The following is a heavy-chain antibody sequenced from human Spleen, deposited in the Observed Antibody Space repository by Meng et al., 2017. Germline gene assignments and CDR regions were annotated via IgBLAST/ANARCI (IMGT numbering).Heavy chain of an antibody. D-gene: IGHD1/OR15-1a*01. CDR3: ARVGITGTSLDY. V-gene: IGHV4-4*02. J-gene: IGHJ4*02. CDR2: IYHIGST. Sequence: QVQLQEAGPGLVKPSGTLSLTCAVSGGSISSSNWWSWVRQPPGKGLEWIGEIYHIGSTNYNPSLKSRVTISVDKSKNQFSLELSSVTAADTAIYFCARVGITGTSLDYWGQGTLVTVSS. CDR1: GGSISSSNW.